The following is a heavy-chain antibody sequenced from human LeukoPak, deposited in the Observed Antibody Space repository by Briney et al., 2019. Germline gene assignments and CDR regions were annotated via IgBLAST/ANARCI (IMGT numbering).Heavy chain of an antibody. Sequence: SETLSLTCTVSGGSISSYYWSWIRQPPGKGLEWIGYIYYSGSTNYNPSLKSRVTISVDTSKNQFSLKLSSVTAADTAVYYCAWVQLERRRWFDPWGQGTLVTVSS. J-gene: IGHJ5*02. D-gene: IGHD1-1*01. CDR3: AWVQLERRRWFDP. CDR2: IYYSGST. V-gene: IGHV4-59*01. CDR1: GGSISSYY.